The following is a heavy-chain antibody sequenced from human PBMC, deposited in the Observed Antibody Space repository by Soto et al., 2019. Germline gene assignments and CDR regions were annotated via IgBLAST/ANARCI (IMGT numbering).Heavy chain of an antibody. CDR3: AASYGSGSYSWFDP. CDR2: IYYSGST. CDR1: GGSISSYY. Sequence: PSETVSLTCTVSGGSISSYYWSWIRQPPGKGLEWIGYIYYSGSTNYNPSLKSRVTISVDTSKNQFSLKLSSVTAADTAVYYCAASYGSGSYSWFDPWGQGTLVTVSS. V-gene: IGHV4-59*01. J-gene: IGHJ5*02. D-gene: IGHD3-10*01.